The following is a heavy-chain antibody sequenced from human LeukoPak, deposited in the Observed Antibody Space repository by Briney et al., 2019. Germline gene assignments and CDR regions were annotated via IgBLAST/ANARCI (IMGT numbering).Heavy chain of an antibody. V-gene: IGHV4-59*08. CDR1: GGSISGYF. Sequence: PSETLSLTCTVSGGSISGYFWSWIRQPPGKGLEWIGYIYYSGNANNNPSLKSRVTISLDTSKNQFFLKLSSVTAADTAVYYCAGQWAVANTRRFAIWGQGSRVTVSS. CDR2: IYYSGNA. CDR3: AGQWAVANTRRFAI. J-gene: IGHJ3*02. D-gene: IGHD6-19*01.